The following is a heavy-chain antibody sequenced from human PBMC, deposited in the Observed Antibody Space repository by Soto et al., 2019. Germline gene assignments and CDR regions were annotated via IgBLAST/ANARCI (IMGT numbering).Heavy chain of an antibody. CDR1: GYTFSSYT. V-gene: IGHV1-69*01. CDR2: IIPVFNSA. J-gene: IGHJ4*02. Sequence: QVRLVQSGAEVKKPGSSVKVSCKASGYTFSSYTINWVRQAPGQGLELMGGIIPVFNSATYAQKFQGRVTITADESTSTAYLELRSLRSEDTAVYYCARIGDGNQRPFDYWAREPWSPSPQ. CDR3: ARIGDGNQRPFDY. D-gene: IGHD6-25*01.